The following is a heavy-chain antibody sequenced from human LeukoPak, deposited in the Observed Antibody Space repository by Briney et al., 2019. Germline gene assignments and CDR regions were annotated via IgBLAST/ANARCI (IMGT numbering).Heavy chain of an antibody. V-gene: IGHV3-21*01. Sequence: MPGGSLRLSCAASGFTFSSYSMNWVRQAPGKGLEWVSSISSSSSYIYYADSVMGRFTISRDNAKNSLYLQMNSLRAEDTAVYYCARDPPYGSSGFAFDIWGQGTMVTVSS. CDR3: ARDPPYGSSGFAFDI. CDR1: GFTFSSYS. D-gene: IGHD6-19*01. CDR2: ISSSSSYI. J-gene: IGHJ3*02.